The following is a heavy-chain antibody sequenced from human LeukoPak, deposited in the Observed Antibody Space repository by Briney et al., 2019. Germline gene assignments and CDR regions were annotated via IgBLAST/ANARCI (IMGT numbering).Heavy chain of an antibody. V-gene: IGHV3-33*01. J-gene: IGHJ4*02. CDR2: IWYDGGNK. D-gene: IGHD5-24*01. Sequence: GGSLRPSCAASGFTFSSYGMHWVRQAPGKGLEWVAVIWYDGGNKYYADSVKGRFTISRDNSKNTLYLQMNSLRAEDTAVYYCARDTDGYLFDYWGQGTLVTVSS. CDR1: GFTFSSYG. CDR3: ARDTDGYLFDY.